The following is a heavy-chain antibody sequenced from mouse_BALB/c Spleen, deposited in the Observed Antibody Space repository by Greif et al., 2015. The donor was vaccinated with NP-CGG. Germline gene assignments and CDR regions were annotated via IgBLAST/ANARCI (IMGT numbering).Heavy chain of an antibody. V-gene: IGHV1-14*01. CDR2: INPYNDGT. D-gene: IGHD1-2*01. Sequence: VQLKESGPELVKPGASVKMSCKASGYTFTSYVMHWVEQKPGQGLEWIGYINPYNDGTKYNEKFKGKATLTSDKSSSTAYMELSSLTSEDSAVYYCARKFITTATFDYWGQGTTLTVSS. CDR3: ARKFITTATFDY. J-gene: IGHJ2*01. CDR1: GYTFTSYV.